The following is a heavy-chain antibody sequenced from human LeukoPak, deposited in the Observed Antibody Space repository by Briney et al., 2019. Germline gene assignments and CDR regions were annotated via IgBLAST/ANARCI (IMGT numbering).Heavy chain of an antibody. Sequence: SVKVSCKASGGTFSSYAISWVRQAPRKGLEWMGSIIPILGIANYARKFQGRVTITADKSTSTAYMELRSLRSDDTAVYYCARVLGYCSSTSCAYYYGLDVWGQGTTVTVSS. J-gene: IGHJ6*02. CDR1: GGTFSSYA. CDR3: ARVLGYCSSTSCAYYYGLDV. D-gene: IGHD2-2*01. V-gene: IGHV1-69*04. CDR2: IIPILGIA.